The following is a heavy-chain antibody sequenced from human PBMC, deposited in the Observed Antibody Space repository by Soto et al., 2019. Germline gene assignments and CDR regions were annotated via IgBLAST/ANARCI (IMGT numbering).Heavy chain of an antibody. J-gene: IGHJ6*02. CDR2: IYYSGST. CDR3: ARQESGRSSSWSGSYYYYGMDV. Sequence: SETLSLTCTVPGGSISSSSYYWGWIRQPPGKGLEWIGSIYYSGSTYYNPSLKSRVTISVDTSKNQFSLKLSSVTAADTAVYYCARQESGRSSSWSGSYYYYGMDVWGQGTTVTVSS. V-gene: IGHV4-39*01. D-gene: IGHD6-13*01. CDR1: GGSISSSSYY.